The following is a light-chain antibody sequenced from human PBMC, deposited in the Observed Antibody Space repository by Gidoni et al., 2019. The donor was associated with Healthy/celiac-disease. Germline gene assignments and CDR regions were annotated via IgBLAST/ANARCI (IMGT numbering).Light chain of an antibody. CDR2: GAS. CDR1: QSVSSSY. Sequence: EIVLTPSPGTLSLSPGERATLSCRAIQSVSSSYLAWYQQKPGQAPRLLIYGASSRATGIPDFTLTISRLEPEDCAVYYCQQYGSSPPFTFGPXTKVDIK. J-gene: IGKJ3*01. CDR3: QQYGSSPPFT. V-gene: IGKV3-20*01.